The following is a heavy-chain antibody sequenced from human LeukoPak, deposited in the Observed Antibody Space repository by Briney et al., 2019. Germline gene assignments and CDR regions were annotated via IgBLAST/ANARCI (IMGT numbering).Heavy chain of an antibody. CDR2: IFSSGST. Sequence: SETLSLTCTVSGGSITGYYWSWIRQPPGKGLEWIGYIFSSGSTNYNPSLKSRVTISVDTSKNQFSLKLSSVTAADTAVYYCARGLYDSSGYYSDVWDYWGQGTLVTVSS. V-gene: IGHV4-59*01. CDR1: GGSITGYY. J-gene: IGHJ4*02. CDR3: ARGLYDSSGYYSDVWDY. D-gene: IGHD3-22*01.